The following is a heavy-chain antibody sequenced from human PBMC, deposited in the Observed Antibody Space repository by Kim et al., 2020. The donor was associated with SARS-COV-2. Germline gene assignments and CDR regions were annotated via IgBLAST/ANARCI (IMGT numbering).Heavy chain of an antibody. D-gene: IGHD3-10*01. V-gene: IGHV3-33*01. Sequence: YADSVKGRCPIYRDNSKNPLYLQMNSLRAEDTAVYYCARTLFLSGYYGMDVWGQGTTVTVSS. J-gene: IGHJ6*02. CDR3: ARTLFLSGYYGMDV.